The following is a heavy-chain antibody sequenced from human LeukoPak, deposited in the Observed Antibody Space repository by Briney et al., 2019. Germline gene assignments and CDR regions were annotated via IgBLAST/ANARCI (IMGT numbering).Heavy chain of an antibody. V-gene: IGHV3-11*01. CDR2: ITSSGSSI. J-gene: IGHJ4*02. CDR1: GFTFSDYY. D-gene: IGHD4-17*01. CDR3: ARRPHHGDYAPLDY. Sequence: GGSLRLSCAASGFTFSDYYMSWIRQAPGKGLECVSYITSSGSSIYYADSVEGRFTISRDNAKNSLYLQMNSLRADDTAVYYCARRPHHGDYAPLDYWGQGTLVTVSS.